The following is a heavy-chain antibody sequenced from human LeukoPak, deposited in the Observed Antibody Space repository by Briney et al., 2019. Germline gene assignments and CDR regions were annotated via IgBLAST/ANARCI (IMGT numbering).Heavy chain of an antibody. CDR2: ISGSGGST. Sequence: GGSLRLSCAASGFTFSSHAMNWVRQAPGKGLEWVSAISGSGGSTYYADSVKGRFTISRDNSKNTLYLQMNSLRAEDTAVYYCAKDRNWNYGVDAFDIWGQGTMVTVSS. CDR3: AKDRNWNYGVDAFDI. J-gene: IGHJ3*02. D-gene: IGHD1-7*01. CDR1: GFTFSSHA. V-gene: IGHV3-23*01.